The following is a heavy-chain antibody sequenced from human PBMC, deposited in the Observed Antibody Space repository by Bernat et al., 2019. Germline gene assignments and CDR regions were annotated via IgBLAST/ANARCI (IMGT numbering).Heavy chain of an antibody. CDR1: GFTFSSYG. CDR3: ARGLRDYFDY. J-gene: IGHJ4*02. Sequence: QVQLVESGGGVVQPGRSLRLSWAASGFTFSSYGMHWVRQAQGKGLEWVAVIWYDGSNKYYADSVKGRFTISRDNSKNTLYLQMNSLRAEDTAVYYCARGLRDYFDYWGQGTLVTVSS. D-gene: IGHD3-3*01. V-gene: IGHV3-33*01. CDR2: IWYDGSNK.